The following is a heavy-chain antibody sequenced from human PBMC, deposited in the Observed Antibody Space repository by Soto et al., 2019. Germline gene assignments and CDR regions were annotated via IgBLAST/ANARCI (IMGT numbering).Heavy chain of an antibody. CDR3: ARALSSSWYVYWFDP. CDR1: GGSISSYY. J-gene: IGHJ5*02. Sequence: PSETLSLTCTVSGGSISSYYWSWIRQPPGKGLEWIGYIYYSGSTNYNPSLKSRVTISVDTSKNQFSLKLSSVTAADTAVYYCARALSSSWYVYWFDPWGQGTLVTVSS. V-gene: IGHV4-59*01. CDR2: IYYSGST. D-gene: IGHD6-13*01.